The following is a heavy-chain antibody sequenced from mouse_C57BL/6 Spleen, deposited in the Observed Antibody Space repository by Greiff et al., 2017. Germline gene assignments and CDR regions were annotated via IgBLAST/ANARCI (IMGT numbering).Heavy chain of an antibody. Sequence: VQLQQSGPELVKPGASVKISCKASGYTFTDYYMNWVKQSHGKSLEWIGDINPNNGGTSYNQKFKGKATLTVDKSSSTAYMELRSLTSEDSAVYYCAREDGYYWYFDVWGTGTTVTVSS. CDR2: INPNNGGT. D-gene: IGHD2-3*01. CDR1: GYTFTDYY. V-gene: IGHV1-26*01. J-gene: IGHJ1*03. CDR3: AREDGYYWYFDV.